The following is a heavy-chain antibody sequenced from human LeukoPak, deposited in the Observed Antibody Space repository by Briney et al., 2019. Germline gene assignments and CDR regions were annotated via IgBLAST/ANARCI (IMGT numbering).Heavy chain of an antibody. D-gene: IGHD3-22*01. V-gene: IGHV3-23*01. CDR3: AKRGVVIRVILVGFHKEAYYFDS. J-gene: IGHJ4*02. Sequence: PGGSLRLSCAASGITLSNYGMSWVRQAPGKGLEWVAGISDSGGRTNYADSVKGRFTISRDNPKNTLYLQMNSLRAEDTAVYFCAKRGVVIRVILVGFHKEAYYFDSWGQGGLVTVSS. CDR2: ISDSGGRT. CDR1: GITLSNYG.